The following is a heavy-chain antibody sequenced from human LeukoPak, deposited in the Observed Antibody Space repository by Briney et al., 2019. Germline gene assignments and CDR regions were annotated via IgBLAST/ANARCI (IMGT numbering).Heavy chain of an antibody. CDR3: ARTISGTPKVTLDY. J-gene: IGHJ4*02. Sequence: ASVKVSCKSSGYTFTDYYMYWVRQAPGQGLEWMGWINPNSGSTNYAQKFQGRVTMTRDTSISTVYMALSRLVSDDTAVYYCARTISGTPKVTLDYWGQGTLVTVSS. CDR1: GYTFTDYY. V-gene: IGHV1-2*02. CDR2: INPNSGST. D-gene: IGHD5-18*01.